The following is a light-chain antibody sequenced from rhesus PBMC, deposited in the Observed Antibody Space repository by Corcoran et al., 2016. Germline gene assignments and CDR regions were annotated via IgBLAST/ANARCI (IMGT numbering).Light chain of an antibody. CDR1: QDISNY. Sequence: DIQMTQSPSSLSASVGDRVTITCRASQDISNYLAWYQQKPGETPKLLIYAASGLQSGIPSRVSGSGSGTDFTLCISSLQSEDFATYSCQHYYSIPPTFGQGTKVEIK. V-gene: IGKV1-25*02. CDR3: QHYYSIPPT. CDR2: AAS. J-gene: IGKJ1*01.